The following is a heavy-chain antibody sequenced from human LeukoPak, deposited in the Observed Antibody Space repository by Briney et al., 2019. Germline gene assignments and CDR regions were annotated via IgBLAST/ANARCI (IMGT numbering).Heavy chain of an antibody. CDR2: IYYSGST. CDR3: ARDRVWFDP. CDR1: GGSNSSYY. V-gene: IGHV4-59*01. Sequence: SETLSLTCTVSGGSNSSYYWSWIRQPPGKGLEWIGYIYYSGSTNYNPSLKSRVTISVDTSKNQFSLKLSSVTAADTAVYYCARDRVWFDPWGQGNLVTVSS. J-gene: IGHJ5*02.